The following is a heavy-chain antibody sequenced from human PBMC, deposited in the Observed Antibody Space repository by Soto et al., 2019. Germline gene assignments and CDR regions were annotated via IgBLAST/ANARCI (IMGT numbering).Heavy chain of an antibody. CDR2: INPGNGNR. D-gene: IGHD3-10*01. J-gene: IGHJ3*02. CDR3: SRILLPGAHYDI. CDR1: AYTFSAYA. Sequence: QVQLVQSGAEVEKPGASVKVSCKASAYTFSAYAIHWVRQAPGQGLEWMGWINPGNGNRKYSGKFQGRLTITMDTSTNTAYMELSSLKSEDTAVYFCSRILLPGAHYDIWGQGTMVTVSS. V-gene: IGHV1-3*01.